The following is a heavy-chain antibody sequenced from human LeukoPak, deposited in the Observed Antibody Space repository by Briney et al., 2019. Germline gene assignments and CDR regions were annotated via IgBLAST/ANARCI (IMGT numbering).Heavy chain of an antibody. V-gene: IGHV4-39*01. D-gene: IGHD6-13*01. Sequence: PSETLSLTCTVSGGSLSSSSYYWGWIRQPPGKGLEWIGSIYYSGSTYYNPSLKSRVTISVDTSKHQSSLKLSSVTAAATAVYYCARLSSSWYYYDYWGQGTLVTVSS. CDR1: GGSLSSSSYY. J-gene: IGHJ4*02. CDR2: IYYSGST. CDR3: ARLSSSWYYYDY.